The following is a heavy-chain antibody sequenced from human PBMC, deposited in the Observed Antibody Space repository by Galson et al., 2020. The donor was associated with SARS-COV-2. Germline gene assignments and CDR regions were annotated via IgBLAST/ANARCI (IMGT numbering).Heavy chain of an antibody. D-gene: IGHD1-1*01. Sequence: GESLKISCASSGFTFSRYAMNWVRQAPGKGLEWVSAIGAYGDTIYHADSVKGRFTISRDNSRNTLYLQMNSLRAEDTAIYYCAKAPGTTMDPAMNVWGKGTTVTVSS. CDR1: GFTFSRYA. CDR2: IGAYGDTI. V-gene: IGHV3-23*01. CDR3: AKAPGTTMDPAMNV. J-gene: IGHJ6*04.